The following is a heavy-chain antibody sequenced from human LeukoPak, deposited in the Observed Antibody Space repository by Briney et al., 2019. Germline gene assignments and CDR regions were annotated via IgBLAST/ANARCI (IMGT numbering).Heavy chain of an antibody. D-gene: IGHD2-15*01. CDR2: IYSSGST. Sequence: SETLSLTCTVSGGSISSYYWTWIRQPAGKGLEWIGRIYSSGSTDYNPSVKYRVTMSVDTSKNQFSLRLSSVTAADTGVYYCARDPPSDKWAPLDAFDIWGQGTVVSVSS. V-gene: IGHV4-4*07. CDR3: ARDPPSDKWAPLDAFDI. J-gene: IGHJ3*02. CDR1: GGSISSYY.